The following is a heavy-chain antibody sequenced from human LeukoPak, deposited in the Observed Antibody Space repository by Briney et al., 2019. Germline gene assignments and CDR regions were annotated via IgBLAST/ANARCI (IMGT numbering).Heavy chain of an antibody. V-gene: IGHV3-74*03. J-gene: IGHJ4*02. Sequence: PGGSLRLSCAASGFTVSSNYMSWVRQAPGKGLVWVSRINGDGSSTTYADSVRGRFTISRDNAKNTLYLQMNSLRDEDTAVYYCARVGGYNSYFDYWGQGSLVTVSS. CDR3: ARVGGYNSYFDY. CDR2: INGDGSST. D-gene: IGHD5-24*01. CDR1: GFTVSSNY.